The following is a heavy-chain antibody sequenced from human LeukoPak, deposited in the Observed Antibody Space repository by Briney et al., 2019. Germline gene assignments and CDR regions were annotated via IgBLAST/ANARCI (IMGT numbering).Heavy chain of an antibody. V-gene: IGHV4-61*02. CDR2: IYTSGST. Sequence: PSQTPSLTCTVSGGSISSGSYYWSWIRQPAGKGLEWIGRIYTSGSTSYNPSLESRVTISIDTSKNQFSLTLSSVTAADTAVYYCARLGASGNYRPRPHYFDYWAQGTLVTVSS. J-gene: IGHJ4*02. CDR3: ARLGASGNYRPRPHYFDY. CDR1: GGSISSGSYY. D-gene: IGHD3-10*01.